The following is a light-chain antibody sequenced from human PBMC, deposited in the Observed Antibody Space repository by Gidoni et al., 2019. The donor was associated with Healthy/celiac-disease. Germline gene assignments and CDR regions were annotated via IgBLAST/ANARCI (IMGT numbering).Light chain of an antibody. CDR3: QQSYSTPFT. J-gene: IGKJ3*01. V-gene: IGKV1-39*01. CDR2: AAS. CDR1: QSISSY. Sequence: DIQMTQSPSSPSASVGDRVTITCRASQSISSYLNWYQQKPGKAPKLLIYAASSLQSGVPSRFSGSGSGTDFTLTISSLQPEDFATYYCQQSYSTPFTCGPGTKVDIK.